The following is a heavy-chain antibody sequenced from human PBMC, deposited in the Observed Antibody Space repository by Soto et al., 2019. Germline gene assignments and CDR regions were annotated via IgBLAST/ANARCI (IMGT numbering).Heavy chain of an antibody. CDR1: GGSISSYY. J-gene: IGHJ3*02. Sequence: PSETLSLTCTVSGGSISSYYWSWIRQPPGKGLEWIGYIYYSGSTNYNPSLKSRVTISVDTSKNQFSLKLSSVTAADTAVYYCARGSGGSSWGAFDIWGQGTMVTVSS. CDR2: IYYSGST. CDR3: ARGSGGSSWGAFDI. V-gene: IGHV4-59*01. D-gene: IGHD2-15*01.